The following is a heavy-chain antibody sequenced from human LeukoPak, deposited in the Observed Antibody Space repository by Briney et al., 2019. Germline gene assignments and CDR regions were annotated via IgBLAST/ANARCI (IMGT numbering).Heavy chain of an antibody. CDR2: INPSGGST. J-gene: IGHJ5*02. CDR1: GYTFTSYY. V-gene: IGHV1-46*01. D-gene: IGHD3-10*01. Sequence: ATVTVSCKSSGYTFTSYYMHWVRQPPGQGLEWMGIINPSGGSTSYAQKFQGRVTMTRDTSTSTVYMELSSLRSEDTAVYYCALSGVSRITRVREVIGGWFDPWGQGTLATVSS. CDR3: ALSGVSRITRVREVIGGWFDP.